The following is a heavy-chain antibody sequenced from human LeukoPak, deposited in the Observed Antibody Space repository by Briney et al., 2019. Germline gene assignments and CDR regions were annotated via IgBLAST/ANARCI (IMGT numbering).Heavy chain of an antibody. Sequence: GGSLRLSCAASGFTFSSYEMNWVRQAPGKGLEWVSYISSSGSTIYYADSVKGRFTISRDNAKNSLYLQMNSLRVEDTAVFYCAKVAKYYYGSETYYFFEHWGQGTPVTASS. CDR2: ISSSGSTI. V-gene: IGHV3-48*03. CDR1: GFTFSSYE. J-gene: IGHJ4*02. D-gene: IGHD3-10*01. CDR3: AKVAKYYYGSETYYFFEH.